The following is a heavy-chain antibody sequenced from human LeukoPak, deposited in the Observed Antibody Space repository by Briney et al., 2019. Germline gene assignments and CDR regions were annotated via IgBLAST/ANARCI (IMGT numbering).Heavy chain of an antibody. CDR2: INPNSGGT. CDR1: GYTFTGYY. CDR3: ARAYILTGYWGY. J-gene: IGHJ4*02. Sequence: ASVKVSCKASGYTFTGYYMHWVRQAPGQGLEWMGRINPNSGGTNYAQKFQGRVTMTRDTSISTAYMELSRPRSDDTAVYYCARAYILTGYWGYWGQGTLVTVSS. V-gene: IGHV1-2*06. D-gene: IGHD3-9*01.